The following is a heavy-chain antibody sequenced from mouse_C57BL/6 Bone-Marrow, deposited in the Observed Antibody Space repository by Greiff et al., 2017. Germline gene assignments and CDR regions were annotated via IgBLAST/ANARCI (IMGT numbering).Heavy chain of an antibody. CDR2: INPSTGGT. CDR1: GYSFTGYY. V-gene: IGHV1-42*01. D-gene: IGHD1-1*01. J-gene: IGHJ1*03. Sequence: EVQRVESGPELVKPGASVKISCKASGYSFTGYYMNWVKQSPEKSLEWIGEINPSTGGTTYNQKFKAKATLTVDKSSSTAYMQLKSLTSEDSAVYYCARDYGSSYWYFDVWGTGTTVTVSS. CDR3: ARDYGSSYWYFDV.